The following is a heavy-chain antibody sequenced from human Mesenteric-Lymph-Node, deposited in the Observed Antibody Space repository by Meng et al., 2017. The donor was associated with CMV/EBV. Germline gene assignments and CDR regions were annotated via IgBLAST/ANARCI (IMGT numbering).Heavy chain of an antibody. Sequence: SGFTFSDYWMSWVRQAPGKGLEWVANIKQDGSEKYYVDSVKGRFTLSRDNTKNALYLQMNSLRVEDTAVYYCARDPTLDSGYDFGVWYWGQGTLVTVSS. J-gene: IGHJ4*02. CDR1: GFTFSDYW. V-gene: IGHV3-7*01. D-gene: IGHD5-12*01. CDR2: IKQDGSEK. CDR3: ARDPTLDSGYDFGVWY.